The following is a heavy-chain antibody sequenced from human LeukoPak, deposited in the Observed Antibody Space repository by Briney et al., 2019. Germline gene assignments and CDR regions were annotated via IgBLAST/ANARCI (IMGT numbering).Heavy chain of an antibody. CDR3: ARGLPPRRYYDSSGYYSYYFDY. CDR1: GYTFTSHG. D-gene: IGHD3-22*01. Sequence: ASVKVSCKASGYTFTSHGISWVRQAPGQGLEWMGWISDYNGNTKYSQKVQGRVTMTTDTSTSTAYMELRSLRSDDTAVYYCARGLPPRRYYDSSGYYSYYFDYWGQGTLVTVSS. CDR2: ISDYNGNT. J-gene: IGHJ4*02. V-gene: IGHV1-18*01.